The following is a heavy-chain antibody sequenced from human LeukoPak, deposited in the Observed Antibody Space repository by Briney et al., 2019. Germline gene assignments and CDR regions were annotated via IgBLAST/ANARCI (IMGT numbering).Heavy chain of an antibody. CDR2: ISSNGGST. CDR3: AREGTAMTTYYAMDV. V-gene: IGHV3-64D*09. CDR1: GFTFSSYA. Sequence: QPGGSLRLSCSASGFTFSSYAMHWVRQAPGKGLEYVSAISSNGGSTYYADSVKGRFTISRDNSKNTLYLQMSSLRAEDTAVYYCAREGTAMTTYYAMDVWGQGTTVTVSS. J-gene: IGHJ6*02. D-gene: IGHD5-18*01.